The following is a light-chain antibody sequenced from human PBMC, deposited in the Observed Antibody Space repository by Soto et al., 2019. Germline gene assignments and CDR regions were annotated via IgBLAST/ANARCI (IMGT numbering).Light chain of an antibody. Sequence: QSVLTQSPSGSASLGDSVKFTCTLSSGHSSYAIAWHQQQPEKGPRYLMKLNSDGSHNKGDGIPDPFSGSISGAERYLTISSLQSEDEADYYCQTWGTGLFGTGTKLTVL. CDR3: QTWGTGL. V-gene: IGLV4-69*01. CDR2: LNSDGSH. CDR1: SGHSSYA. J-gene: IGLJ1*01.